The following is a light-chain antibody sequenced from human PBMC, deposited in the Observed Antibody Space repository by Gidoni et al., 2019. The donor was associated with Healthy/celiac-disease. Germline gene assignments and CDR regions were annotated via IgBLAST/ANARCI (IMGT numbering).Light chain of an antibody. Sequence: SALTQPASVSGFPGQSITISCTGTSSDVGSYNLVSWYQQHPGKAPKLMIYEVSKRPSGVSNRFSGSKSGNTAALTISGLQAEDEADYYCCSYAGSSTVFGGGTKLTVL. V-gene: IGLV2-23*02. J-gene: IGLJ2*01. CDR1: SSDVGSYNL. CDR2: EVS. CDR3: CSYAGSSTV.